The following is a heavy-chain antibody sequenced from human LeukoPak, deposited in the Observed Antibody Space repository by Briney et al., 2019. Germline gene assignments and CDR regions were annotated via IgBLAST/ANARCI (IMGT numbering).Heavy chain of an antibody. D-gene: IGHD3-10*01. CDR1: GSSFTSYW. V-gene: IGHV5-10-1*01. J-gene: IGHJ5*02. CDR3: ARQEMVRGVISWFDP. CDR2: IDPSDSYT. Sequence: GESLKISCKGSGSSFTSYWISWVRQMPGKGLEWMGRIDPSDSYTNYSPSFQGHVTISADKSISTAYLQWSSLKASDTAMYYCARQEMVRGVISWFDPWGQGTLVTVSS.